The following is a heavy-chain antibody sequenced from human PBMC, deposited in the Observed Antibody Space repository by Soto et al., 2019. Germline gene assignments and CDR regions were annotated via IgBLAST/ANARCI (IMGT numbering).Heavy chain of an antibody. J-gene: IGHJ4*02. V-gene: IGHV2-5*01. CDR3: AHRQRDAGPHGDY. CDR1: GFSLSTNGMG. Sequence: SGPTLVNPTQTLTLTCTFSGFSLSTNGMGVAWIRQPPGKALEWLALIYWHDDKRYSPSLKNRLTVTKDDSRNQVVLTMTDMNPADTATYYCAHRQRDAGPHGDYGGQGMLVTVS. CDR2: IYWHDDK. D-gene: IGHD1-26*01.